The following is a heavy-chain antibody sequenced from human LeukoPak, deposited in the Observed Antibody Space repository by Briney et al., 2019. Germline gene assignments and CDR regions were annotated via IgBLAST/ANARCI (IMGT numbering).Heavy chain of an antibody. CDR1: GGSISSSSYY. CDR2: IYTSGST. V-gene: IGHV4-61*02. Sequence: SETLSLTCTVSGGSISSSSYYWSWIRQPAGKGLEWIGRIYTSGSTNYNPSLKSRVTMSVDTSKNQFSLKLSSVTAADTAVYYCARGYSSGFIGGFDYWGQGTLVTVSS. CDR3: ARGYSSGFIGGFDY. J-gene: IGHJ4*02. D-gene: IGHD3-22*01.